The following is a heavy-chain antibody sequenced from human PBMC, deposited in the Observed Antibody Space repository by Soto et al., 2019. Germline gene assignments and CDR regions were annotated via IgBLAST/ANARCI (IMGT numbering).Heavy chain of an antibody. V-gene: IGHV1-8*01. D-gene: IGHD3-3*01. CDR2: MNPNSGNT. Sequence: ASVKVSCKASGYTFTSYDINWVRQATGQGLEWMGWMNPNSGNTGYAQKFQGRVTMTRNTSISTAYMELSSLRSEDTAVYYCARVGVAYYDFWSGYYSYYYYYYMDVWGKGTTVTVSS. CDR3: ARVGVAYYDFWSGYYSYYYYYYMDV. CDR1: GYTFTSYD. J-gene: IGHJ6*03.